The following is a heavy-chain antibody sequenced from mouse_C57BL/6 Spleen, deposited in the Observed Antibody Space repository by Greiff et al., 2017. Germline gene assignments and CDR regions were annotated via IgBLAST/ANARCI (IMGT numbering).Heavy chain of an antibody. CDR3: ARRPDYYGSSFYYYAMDY. CDR1: GFSLTSYG. Sequence: VQLQQSGPGLVQPSQSLSITCTVSGFSLTSYGVHWVRQSPGKGLEWLGVIWSGGSTDYNAAFISRLSISKDNSKSQVFVKMNSLQADDTAIYYCARRPDYYGSSFYYYAMDYWGQGTSVTVSS. J-gene: IGHJ4*01. CDR2: IWSGGST. V-gene: IGHV2-2*01. D-gene: IGHD1-1*01.